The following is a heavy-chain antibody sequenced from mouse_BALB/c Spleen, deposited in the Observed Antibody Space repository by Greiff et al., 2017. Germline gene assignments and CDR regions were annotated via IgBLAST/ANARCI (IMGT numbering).Heavy chain of an antibody. CDR2: ISSGGSYT. V-gene: IGHV5-6*01. D-gene: IGHD2-14*01. J-gene: IGHJ3*01. CDR1: GFTFSSHG. Sequence: EVQRVESGGDLVKPGGSLNLSCAASGFTFSSHGMSWVRQTPDKMLEWVATISSGGSYTYYPDSVKGRFTIFRDNAKNTLYLQMSSLKSEDTAMYYCARHLPYRYDFAYWGQGTLVTVSA. CDR3: ARHLPYRYDFAY.